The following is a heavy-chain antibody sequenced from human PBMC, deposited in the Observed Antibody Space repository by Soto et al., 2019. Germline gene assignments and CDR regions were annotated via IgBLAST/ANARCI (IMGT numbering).Heavy chain of an antibody. V-gene: IGHV3-21*01. CDR1: GFTFSSDS. D-gene: IGHD1-1*01. CDR3: AREGSYWNDVGPD. J-gene: IGHJ4*02. CDR2: ISSSSSYI. Sequence: PGGSLRLSCAASGFTFSSDSMNWVRQAPGKGLEWVSSISSSSSYIYYADSVKGRFTISRDNARNSLYLQMNSLRAEDTAVYYCAREGSYWNDVGPDWGQGTLVTVYS.